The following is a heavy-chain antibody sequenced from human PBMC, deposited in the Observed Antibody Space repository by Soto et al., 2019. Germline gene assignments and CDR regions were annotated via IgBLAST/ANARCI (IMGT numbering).Heavy chain of an antibody. CDR3: ARDVVPGWGFNYYGMDV. D-gene: IGHD2-21*01. J-gene: IGHJ6*02. V-gene: IGHV3-33*01. CDR1: GFTFSSYG. CDR2: IWYDGSNK. Sequence: QVQLVESGGGVVQPGRSLRLSCAASGFTFSSYGMHWVRQAPGKGLEWVAVIWYDGSNKYYADSVKGRFTISRDNSKNTLYLQMNSLRAEDTAVYYCARDVVPGWGFNYYGMDVWGQGTTVTVSS.